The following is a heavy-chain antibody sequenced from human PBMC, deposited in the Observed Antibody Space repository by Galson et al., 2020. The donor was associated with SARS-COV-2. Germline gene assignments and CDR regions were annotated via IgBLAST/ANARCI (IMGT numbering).Heavy chain of an antibody. D-gene: IGHD3-3*01. V-gene: IGHV5-51*01. CDR1: GYSFANYW. CDR3: AKGYYSGSFNWFDP. J-gene: IGHJ5*02. CDR2: IYPGDSDT. Sequence: GESLKISCKGSGYSFANYWIGWVPQMPGKGLEWMGVIYPGDSDTRYNPSFQGQVTISADKSISTAYLQWSSLKASDTAMYYCAKGYYSGSFNWFDPWGQGTLVTVSS.